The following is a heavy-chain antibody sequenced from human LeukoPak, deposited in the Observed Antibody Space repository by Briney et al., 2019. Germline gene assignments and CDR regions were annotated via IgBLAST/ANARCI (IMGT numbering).Heavy chain of an antibody. D-gene: IGHD3-9*01. Sequence: GGSLRLSCAASGFTFSSYSMNWVRQAPGKGLEWVSSISSSSSYIYYADLVKGRFTISRDNAKNSLYLQMNSLRAEDTAVYYCARSDETYYDILTGYYIKKVAGRYFDYWGQGTLVTVSS. CDR2: ISSSSSYI. J-gene: IGHJ4*02. CDR1: GFTFSSYS. CDR3: ARSDETYYDILTGYYIKKVAGRYFDY. V-gene: IGHV3-21*01.